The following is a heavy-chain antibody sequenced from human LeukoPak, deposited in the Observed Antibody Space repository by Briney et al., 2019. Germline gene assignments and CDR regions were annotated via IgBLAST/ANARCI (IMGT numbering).Heavy chain of an antibody. CDR1: GFTFSSYS. V-gene: IGHV3-21*01. D-gene: IGHD3-10*01. J-gene: IGHJ4*02. CDR3: AREIRKGYGSGNEDY. CDR2: ISSSSSYI. Sequence: PGGSLRLSCAASGFTFSSYSMNWVRQAPGKGLEWVSSISSSSSYIYYADSVKGRFTISRDNAKNSLYLQMNSLRAEDTAVYYCAREIRKGYGSGNEDYWGQGTLVTVSS.